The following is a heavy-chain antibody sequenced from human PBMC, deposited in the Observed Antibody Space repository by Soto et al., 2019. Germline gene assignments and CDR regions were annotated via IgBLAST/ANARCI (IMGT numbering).Heavy chain of an antibody. CDR2: IIPIFGTA. CDR3: ATPYYYYDSSGYFWPFDY. V-gene: IGHV1-69*13. CDR1: GGTFSSYA. Sequence: ASVKVSCKASGGTFSSYAISWVRQAPGQGLEWMGGIIPIFGTANYAQKFQGRVTITADESTSTAYMELSSLRSEDTAVYYCATPYYYYDSSGYFWPFDYWGQGTLVTVSS. J-gene: IGHJ4*02. D-gene: IGHD3-22*01.